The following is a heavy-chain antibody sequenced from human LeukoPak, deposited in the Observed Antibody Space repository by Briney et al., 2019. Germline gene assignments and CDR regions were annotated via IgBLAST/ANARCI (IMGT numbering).Heavy chain of an antibody. V-gene: IGHV4-59*01. CDR3: ARERGWYSGSYVDS. Sequence: SETLSLTCTVSGGSISGYYWSWIRQPPGKRLEWIGYSYYSGSTYYNPSLKSRVTISVDTSQNHFSLRLTSVTAADTAVYYCARERGWYSGSYVDSWGQGTLVTVSS. CDR2: SYYSGST. CDR1: GGSISGYY. D-gene: IGHD1-26*01. J-gene: IGHJ4*02.